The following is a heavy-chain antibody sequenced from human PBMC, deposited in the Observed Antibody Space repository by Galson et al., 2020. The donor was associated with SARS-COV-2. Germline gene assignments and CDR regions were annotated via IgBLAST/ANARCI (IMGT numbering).Heavy chain of an antibody. CDR3: TRSLYCISTTCYLNAYYYGMDV. CDR1: GYTFTSYG. J-gene: IGHJ6*02. V-gene: IGHV1-18*01. Sequence: ASVKVSCKASGYTFTSYGFTWVRQAPGQGLEWLGWISAYNGHTTYAQNLQGRVTMTTDTSTNTAYMEVRSLRSDDTAVYYCTRSLYCISTTCYLNAYYYGMDVGGQGTTVTVSS. CDR2: ISAYNGHT. D-gene: IGHD2-2*01.